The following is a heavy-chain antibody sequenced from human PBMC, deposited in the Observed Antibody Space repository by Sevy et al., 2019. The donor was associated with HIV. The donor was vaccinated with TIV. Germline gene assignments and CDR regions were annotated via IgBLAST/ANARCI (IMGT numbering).Heavy chain of an antibody. D-gene: IGHD2-2*01. CDR3: ASKIDIVVVPAATHPVYYHYGMDV. Sequence: ASVKVSCKASGGTFSSYAISWVRQAPGQGLEWMGGIIPIFGTANYAQKFQGRVTITADESTSTAYMELSSLRSEDTAVYYCASKIDIVVVPAATHPVYYHYGMDVWGQGTTVTVSS. CDR1: GGTFSSYA. CDR2: IIPIFGTA. J-gene: IGHJ6*02. V-gene: IGHV1-69*13.